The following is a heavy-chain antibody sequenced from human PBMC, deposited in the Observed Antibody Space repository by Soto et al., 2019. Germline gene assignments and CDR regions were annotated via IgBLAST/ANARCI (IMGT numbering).Heavy chain of an antibody. D-gene: IGHD6-19*01. CDR2: IYYIGST. J-gene: IGHJ5*02. CDR3: ARGDRHSRGDIDL. CDR1: SGSVSDGGYY. V-gene: IGHV4-61*08. Sequence: SETLSLTCTVSSGSVSDGGYYWNWIRQPPGRGLEWLGYIYYIGSTNYNPSLKSRVTISVDTSRKQISLRLSSVTAADTAVYYCARGDRHSRGDIDLWGQGTQVTVSS.